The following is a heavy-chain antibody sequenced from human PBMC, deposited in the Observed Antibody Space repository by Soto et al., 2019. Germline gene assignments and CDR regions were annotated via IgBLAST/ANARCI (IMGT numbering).Heavy chain of an antibody. J-gene: IGHJ5*02. V-gene: IGHV1-18*01. D-gene: IGHD3-10*01. CDR2: ISAYNGNI. CDR3: ARDPPGERPATFDL. CDR1: GYTFSNYG. Sequence: GSSVKVCCKASGYTFSNYGISWVRQAPGQGLEWMGWISAYNGNIKFAQKVQGRVTMTTDTFTSTAYTELRSLRSDDTAVYYCARDPPGERPATFDLCGQAPVLTLSS.